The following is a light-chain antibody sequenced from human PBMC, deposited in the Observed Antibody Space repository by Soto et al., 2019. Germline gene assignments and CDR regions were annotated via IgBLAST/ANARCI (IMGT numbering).Light chain of an antibody. Sequence: EIVLTQSPATLSLSPGERATLSCRASQSVSTYLAWYQQKPGQAPRLLIYHAYNRATGIPARFSGSGSGTDFTLTISSLEPEVFAVYYCQQRSNWPRTFGQGTKVEIK. CDR1: QSVSTY. J-gene: IGKJ1*01. V-gene: IGKV3-11*01. CDR2: HAY. CDR3: QQRSNWPRT.